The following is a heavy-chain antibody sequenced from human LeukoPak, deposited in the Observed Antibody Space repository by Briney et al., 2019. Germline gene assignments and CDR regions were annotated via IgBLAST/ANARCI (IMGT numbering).Heavy chain of an antibody. J-gene: IGHJ3*02. CDR2: ISSSGSTT. D-gene: IGHD4-23*01. Sequence: GGSLRLSCAASGFTFSNYEMNWVRQAPGKGLEWVSYISSSGSTTYYADSVKGRFTISRDNAKNTLYLQMNSLRAEDTAVYYCARDDYGGKLDIWGQGTVVTVSS. CDR1: GFTFSNYE. V-gene: IGHV3-48*03. CDR3: ARDDYGGKLDI.